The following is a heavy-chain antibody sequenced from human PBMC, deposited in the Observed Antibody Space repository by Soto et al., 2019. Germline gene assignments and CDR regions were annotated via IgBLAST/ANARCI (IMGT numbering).Heavy chain of an antibody. CDR1: GFTVSSNY. CDR2: IYSGGST. CDR3: ASSYGSSWLDY. J-gene: IGHJ4*02. V-gene: IGHV3-53*01. D-gene: IGHD6-13*01. Sequence: GGSLRLSCAASGFTVSSNYMSWVRRAPGKGLEWVSVIYSGGSTYYADSVKGRFTISRDNSKNTLYLQMNSLRAEDTAVYYCASSYGSSWLDYWGQGTLVTVSS.